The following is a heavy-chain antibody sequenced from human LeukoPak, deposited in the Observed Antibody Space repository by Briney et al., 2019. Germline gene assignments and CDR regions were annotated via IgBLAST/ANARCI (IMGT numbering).Heavy chain of an antibody. J-gene: IGHJ4*02. CDR3: ARATPMYYYDSSGHYQPEDY. V-gene: IGHV3-74*01. Sequence: HPGGSLRLSCAASGFTFSSYGMHWVRQAPGKGLVWVSRINTDGSSTSYADSVKGRFTISRDNAKNTLYLQMNSLRAEDTAVYYCARATPMYYYDSSGHYQPEDYWGQGTLVTVSS. D-gene: IGHD3-22*01. CDR2: INTDGSST. CDR1: GFTFSSYG.